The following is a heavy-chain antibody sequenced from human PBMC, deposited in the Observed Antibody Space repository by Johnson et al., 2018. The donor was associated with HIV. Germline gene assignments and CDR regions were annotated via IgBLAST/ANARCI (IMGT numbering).Heavy chain of an antibody. J-gene: IGHJ3*02. Sequence: QVQLVESGGGVVQPGRSLRLSCAASGFTFSSYAMHWVRQAPGKGLEWVAVISYDGSDKYYVDSVKGRVTISRDNARNSLYLQMNSLRAEDTAVYYCARNGLIPAAKGVAFDIWGQGTTVTVSS. CDR2: ISYDGSDK. V-gene: IGHV3-30*04. D-gene: IGHD2-2*01. CDR1: GFTFSSYA. CDR3: ARNGLIPAAKGVAFDI.